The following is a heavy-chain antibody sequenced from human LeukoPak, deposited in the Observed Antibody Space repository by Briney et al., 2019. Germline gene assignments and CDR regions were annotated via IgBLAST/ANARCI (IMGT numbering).Heavy chain of an antibody. Sequence: PSETLSLTCAVSGYSISSGYYWGWIRQPPGKGLEWIGSIYHSGTTYYNPSLKSRVTISVDTSKNQFSLKLSSVTAADTAVYYCARITAVAYGYWGQGTLVTVSS. D-gene: IGHD6-19*01. CDR3: ARITAVAYGY. J-gene: IGHJ4*02. CDR2: IYHSGTT. CDR1: GYSISSGYY. V-gene: IGHV4-38-2*01.